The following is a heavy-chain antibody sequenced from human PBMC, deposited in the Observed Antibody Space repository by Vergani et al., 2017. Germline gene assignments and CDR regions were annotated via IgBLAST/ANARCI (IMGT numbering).Heavy chain of an antibody. V-gene: IGHV4-39*01. CDR3: ARLVGGYGSGWYGAFYGMDV. J-gene: IGHJ6*02. CDR1: GGSITYGAFY. D-gene: IGHD6-19*01. Sequence: QLQLQESGPGLVKPSETLSLTCTVSGGSITYGAFYWGWIRQSPGKGLEWIGSIYYSGSTYYNTSLKSRVTISVDTSKNQFSLKVSSVTAADTAVYYCARLVGGYGSGWYGAFYGMDVWGQGTTVTVSS. CDR2: IYYSGST.